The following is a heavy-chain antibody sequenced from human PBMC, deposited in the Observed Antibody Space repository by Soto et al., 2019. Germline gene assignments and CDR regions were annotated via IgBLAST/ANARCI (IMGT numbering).Heavy chain of an antibody. Sequence: ASVKVSCRASGYTFTSYGISWVRQAPGQGLEWMGWISAYNGKTNYAQKLQGRVTMTTDTSTSTAYMELSSLTSADTAVYYCARDLYLSVWAGRRHYFDYWGQVTLVTVSS. V-gene: IGHV1-18*04. CDR2: ISAYNGKT. D-gene: IGHD3-16*01. CDR3: ARDLYLSVWAGRRHYFDY. J-gene: IGHJ4*02. CDR1: GYTFTSYG.